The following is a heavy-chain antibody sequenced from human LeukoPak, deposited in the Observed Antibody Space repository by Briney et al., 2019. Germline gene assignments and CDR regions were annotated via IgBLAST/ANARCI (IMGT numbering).Heavy chain of an antibody. V-gene: IGHV7-4-1*02. CDR1: GYTFTSYA. D-gene: IGHD5-18*01. CDR3: ARAGPRDTAMVKRATRNWFDP. Sequence: GASVKVSCKASGYTFTSYAMNWVRQAPGQGLEWMGWINTNTGNPTYAQGFTGRFVFSLDTSVSTAYLQISSLKAEDTAVYYCARAGPRDTAMVKRATRNWFDPWGQGTLVTVSS. CDR2: INTNTGNP. J-gene: IGHJ5*02.